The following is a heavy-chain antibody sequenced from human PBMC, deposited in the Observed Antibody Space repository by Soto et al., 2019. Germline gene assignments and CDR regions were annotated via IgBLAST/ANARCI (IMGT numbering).Heavy chain of an antibody. J-gene: IGHJ4*02. CDR3: ASVRISRGKYYFGY. D-gene: IGHD3-10*01. V-gene: IGHV1-3*04. CDR1: GYTFTSYA. Sequence: GASVKVSCKASGYTFTSYAMHWVRQAPGQRLERMGRINTSNGNTKYSQKIQGRVTMTRDTSTSTAYMELSSLRSEDTVVYYCASVRISRGKYYFGYWGQGTLGTVSS. CDR2: INTSNGNT.